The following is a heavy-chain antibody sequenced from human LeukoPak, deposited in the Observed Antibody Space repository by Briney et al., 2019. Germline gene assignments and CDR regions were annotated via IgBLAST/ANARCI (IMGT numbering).Heavy chain of an antibody. CDR2: MNPNSGNT. CDR1: GYTFTSYD. CDR3: MRVRATGFLDWSHSDWFDP. J-gene: IGHJ5*02. V-gene: IGHV1-8*01. Sequence: ASVKVSCKASGYTFTSYDINWLRHATGQGLEWMGWMNPNSGNTGYAQKFQGRVTMTRNTSISTAYMELSSLRSEDTAVYYCMRVRATGFLDWSHSDWFDPWGQGTLVTVSP. D-gene: IGHD3-3*01.